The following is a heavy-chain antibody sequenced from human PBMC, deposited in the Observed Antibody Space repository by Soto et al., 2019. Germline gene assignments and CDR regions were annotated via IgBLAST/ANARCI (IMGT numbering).Heavy chain of an antibody. CDR1: GDSISNLDYF. J-gene: IGHJ5*01. CDR2: IYKSATT. V-gene: IGHV4-30-4*01. CDR3: ARGRYCLTGRCFPNWFDS. Sequence: SETLSLTCSVSGDSISNLDYFWAWIRQPPGQALEYIGYIYKSATTYYNPSFESRVAISVDTSKSQFPLNVTSVTAADTAVYFCARGRYCLTGRCFPNWFDSWGQGALVTVS. D-gene: IGHD7-27*01.